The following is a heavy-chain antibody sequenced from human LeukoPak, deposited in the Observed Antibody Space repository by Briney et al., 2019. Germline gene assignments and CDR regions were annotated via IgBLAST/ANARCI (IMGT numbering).Heavy chain of an antibody. V-gene: IGHV3-33*01. CDR1: GFTFSSYG. CDR2: IWYDGSNK. D-gene: IGHD5-12*01. Sequence: QPGRSLRLSCAASGFTFSSYGMHWVRQAPGKGLEWVAVIWYDGSNKYYADSVKGRFTISRDNSKNTLYLQMNSLRAEDTAVYYCARDDRGYSGYHFDHWGQGTLVTVSS. CDR3: ARDDRGYSGYHFDH. J-gene: IGHJ4*02.